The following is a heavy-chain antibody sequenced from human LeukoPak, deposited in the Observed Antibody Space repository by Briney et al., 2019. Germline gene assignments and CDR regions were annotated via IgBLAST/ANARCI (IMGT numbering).Heavy chain of an antibody. CDR2: IYTSGST. Sequence: PSETLSLTCTVSGGSISSYYWSWIRQPAGKGLEWIGRIYTSGSTNYNPSLKSRVTMSVDTSKNQFSLKLSSVTAAVTAVYYCARGYYDILTGYYLRYYYYYMDVWGKGTTVTISS. D-gene: IGHD3-9*01. V-gene: IGHV4-4*07. CDR3: ARGYYDILTGYYLRYYYYYMDV. CDR1: GGSISSYY. J-gene: IGHJ6*03.